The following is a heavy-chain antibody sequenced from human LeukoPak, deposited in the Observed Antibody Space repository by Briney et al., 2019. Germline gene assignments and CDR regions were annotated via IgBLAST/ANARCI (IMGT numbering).Heavy chain of an antibody. V-gene: IGHV3-23*01. CDR1: GFTFISYA. CDR2: VSGSDGSP. J-gene: IGHJ4*02. D-gene: IGHD6-6*01. CDR3: AKGSQYGTSAVFDY. Sequence: GGSLRLSCSGSGFTFISYAMSWVRQAPGKGLEWVSTVSGSDGSPYYGDSLISGRGGRGGSTYYAGSVKGRFTVSRDNSKNTLDLQMNSLTVDDTAIYYCAKGSQYGTSAVFDYWGQGILVTVSS.